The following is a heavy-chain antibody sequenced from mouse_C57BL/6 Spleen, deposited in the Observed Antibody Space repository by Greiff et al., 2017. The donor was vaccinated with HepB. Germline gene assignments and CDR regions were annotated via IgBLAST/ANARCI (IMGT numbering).Heavy chain of an antibody. J-gene: IGHJ3*01. CDR3: ARDYYGSSGFAY. Sequence: VQLQQPGAELVRPGSSVKLSCKASGYTFTSYWMHWVKQRPIQGLEWIGNIDPSDSDTHYNQKFKDKATLTVDKSSSTAYMQLSSLTSEDSAVYYCARDYYGSSGFAYRGQGTLVTVSA. CDR2: IDPSDSDT. D-gene: IGHD1-1*01. CDR1: GYTFTSYW. V-gene: IGHV1-52*01.